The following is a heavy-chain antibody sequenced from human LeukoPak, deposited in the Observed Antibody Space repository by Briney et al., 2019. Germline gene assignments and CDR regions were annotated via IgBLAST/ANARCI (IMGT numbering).Heavy chain of an antibody. D-gene: IGHD4-17*01. Sequence: GGSLRLSCVASGFDFSASSFNYIRQAPGKGLEWVSYIRASSSLISYADSVRGRFTISRDDAKKSVFLQMHSLRADDTAVYYCARDVTDGDGGRWFDPWGQGTLVTVSS. CDR3: ARDVTDGDGGRWFDP. CDR2: IRASSSLI. J-gene: IGHJ5*02. CDR1: GFDFSASS. V-gene: IGHV3-48*04.